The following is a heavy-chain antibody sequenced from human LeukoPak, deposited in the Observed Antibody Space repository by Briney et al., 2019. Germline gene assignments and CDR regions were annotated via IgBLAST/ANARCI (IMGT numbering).Heavy chain of an antibody. Sequence: PGRSLRLSCAASGFTFSSYSMNWVRQAPGKGLEWVSSISSSSSYIYYADSVKGRFTISRDNAKNSLYLQMNSLRAEDTAVYYCARDVGIVVVPAALDYWGQGTLVTVSS. CDR3: ARDVGIVVVPAALDY. CDR1: GFTFSSYS. J-gene: IGHJ4*02. CDR2: ISSSSSYI. V-gene: IGHV3-21*01. D-gene: IGHD2-2*01.